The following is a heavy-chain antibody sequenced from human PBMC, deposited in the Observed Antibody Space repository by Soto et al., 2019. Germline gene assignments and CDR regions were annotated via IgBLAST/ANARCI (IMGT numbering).Heavy chain of an antibody. Sequence: QVQLVQSGAEAKKPGASVKVACKASGYTFTSYAMHWVRQAPGQRLEWMGWINAGNGNTNYSQKFQGRVTITRDTSASTAYMELSSLRSEATAVYYCARDPGYDFLPYYFDYWGQGTLVTVSS. CDR2: INAGNGNT. D-gene: IGHD3-3*01. CDR1: GYTFTSYA. V-gene: IGHV1-3*01. CDR3: ARDPGYDFLPYYFDY. J-gene: IGHJ4*02.